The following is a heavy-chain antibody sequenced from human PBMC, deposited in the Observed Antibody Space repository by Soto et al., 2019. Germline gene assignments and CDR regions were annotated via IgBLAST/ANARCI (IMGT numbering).Heavy chain of an antibody. CDR1: GFTFSSYS. CDR3: ARDFIAAAGYWFDP. CDR2: ISSSSSYI. V-gene: IGHV3-21*01. Sequence: WSLRLSCAASGFTFSSYSMNWVRQAPGKGLEWVSSISSSSSYIYYADSVKGRFTISRDNAKNSLYLQMNSLRAEDTAVYYCARDFIAAAGYWFDPWGQGTLVTVSS. D-gene: IGHD6-13*01. J-gene: IGHJ5*02.